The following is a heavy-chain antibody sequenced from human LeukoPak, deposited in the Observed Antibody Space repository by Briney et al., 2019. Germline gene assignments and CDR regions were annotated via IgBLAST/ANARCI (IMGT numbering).Heavy chain of an antibody. V-gene: IGHV1-46*01. CDR2: INASGGGT. Sequence: ASVKVSCKASGYTFTNYYMQWVRQAPGQGLEWMGIINASGGGTRYAQKFQGRVTMTRDTSTNTVSMEMSSLRSEDTAVYYCARDPDYGDYGRGDYYYGMDVWGQGTTVIVSS. J-gene: IGHJ6*02. CDR1: GYTFTNYY. D-gene: IGHD4-17*01. CDR3: ARDPDYGDYGRGDYYYGMDV.